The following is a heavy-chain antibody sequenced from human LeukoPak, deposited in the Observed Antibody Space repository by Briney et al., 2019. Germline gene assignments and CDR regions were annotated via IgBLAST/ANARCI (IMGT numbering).Heavy chain of an antibody. V-gene: IGHV4-34*01. D-gene: IGHD3-22*01. J-gene: IGHJ4*02. CDR1: GGSFSGYY. CDR2: INHSGST. Sequence: PSETLSLTCAVYGGSFSGYYWSWIRQPPGKGLEWIGEINHSGSTNYNPSLKSRVTVSVDTSKNQFSLKLSSVTAADTAVYYCARGQYDSSGYHSEYWGQGTLVTVSS. CDR3: ARGQYDSSGYHSEY.